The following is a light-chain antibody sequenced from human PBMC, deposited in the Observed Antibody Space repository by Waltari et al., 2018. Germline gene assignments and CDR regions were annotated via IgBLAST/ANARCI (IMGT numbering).Light chain of an antibody. Sequence: QSALTQPRSVSGYPGQSVTITSTVTSSDVGGYNYVSWYQKHPGKAPKLMIYDVSKRPSGVPDRFSGSKSGNTASLTISGLQAEDEADDYCCSYAGSYVVFGGGTKLTVL. CDR2: DVS. CDR1: SSDVGGYNY. V-gene: IGLV2-11*01. J-gene: IGLJ2*01. CDR3: CSYAGSYVV.